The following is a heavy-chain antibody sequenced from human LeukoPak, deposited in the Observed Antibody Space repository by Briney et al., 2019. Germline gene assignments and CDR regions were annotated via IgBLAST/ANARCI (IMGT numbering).Heavy chain of an antibody. Sequence: ASVKVSCKASGYTFSGSYIHWVRQAPGQGLEWMGRINPNSGDTNYAQKFQGRVTMTRDTSISTAYMELSRLRSDDTAVYYCARVVVRGVIYNWFDPWGQGTLVTVSS. CDR1: GYTFSGSY. CDR2: INPNSGDT. J-gene: IGHJ5*02. V-gene: IGHV1-2*06. D-gene: IGHD3-10*01. CDR3: ARVVVRGVIYNWFDP.